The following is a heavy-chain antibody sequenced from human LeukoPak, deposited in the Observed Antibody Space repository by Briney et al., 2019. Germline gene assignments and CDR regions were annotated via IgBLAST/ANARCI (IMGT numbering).Heavy chain of an antibody. Sequence: ASVKVSCKASGYTFTGYYMHWVRQDPGHGLEWMGWINPNSGGTNYAQKFQGRVTMTRDTSISTAYMELSRLRCDDTAVYYCARGMNSSSYSDWFDPWGQGTLVTVSS. CDR3: ARGMNSSSYSDWFDP. J-gene: IGHJ5*02. CDR2: INPNSGGT. CDR1: GYTFTGYY. V-gene: IGHV1-2*02. D-gene: IGHD6-13*01.